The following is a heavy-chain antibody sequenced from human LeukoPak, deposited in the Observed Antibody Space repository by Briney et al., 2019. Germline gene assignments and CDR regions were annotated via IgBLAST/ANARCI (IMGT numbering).Heavy chain of an antibody. CDR1: GGSISSGGYY. CDR2: IYYSGST. J-gene: IGHJ5*02. D-gene: IGHD1-1*01. CDR3: ARDGRDWNHPEDLRVGLNWFDP. Sequence: SSQTLSLTCTVSGGSISSGGYYWSWIRQHPGKGLEWIGYIYYSGSTYYNPSLKSRVTISVDTSKNQFSLKLSSVTAADTAVYYCARDGRDWNHPEDLRVGLNWFDPWGQGTLVPVSS. V-gene: IGHV4-31*03.